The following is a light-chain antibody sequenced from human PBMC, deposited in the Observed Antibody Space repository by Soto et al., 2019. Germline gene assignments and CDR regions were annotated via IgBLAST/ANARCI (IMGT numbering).Light chain of an antibody. CDR1: SSNIGSYY. V-gene: IGLV1-47*01. CDR3: AAWDDSLSSPV. Sequence: QSVLTQPPSASGTPGQRVTLSCFGSSSNIGSYYVHWYQQLPGTAPKLLIYRNNQRPSGVPDRFSGSKSGTSSSLAISGLRSDDEANYYCAAWDDSLSSPVFGGGTKLTVL. CDR2: RNN. J-gene: IGLJ3*02.